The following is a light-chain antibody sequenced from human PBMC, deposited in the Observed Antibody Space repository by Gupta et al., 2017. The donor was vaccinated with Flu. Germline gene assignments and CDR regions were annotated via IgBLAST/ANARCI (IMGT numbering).Light chain of an antibody. CDR3: AAWDDRLSAWV. V-gene: IGLV1-47*01. J-gene: IGLJ3*02. Sequence: QSVLTQQPSASGTPGQRVTISCYGTTSNIGRNVVFWYQHLPGTAPKLLIYRNDHRPSGVPDRFSGSKSGTSASLAISGLRSEDEADYYCAAWDDRLSAWVFGGGTKLTVL. CDR2: RND. CDR1: TSNIGRNV.